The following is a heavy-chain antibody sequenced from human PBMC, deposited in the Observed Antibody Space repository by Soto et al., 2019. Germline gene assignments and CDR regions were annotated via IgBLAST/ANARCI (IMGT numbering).Heavy chain of an antibody. Sequence: GGSLRLSCAASGFTINNAWMSWVRQAPGKGLEWVGRIKSKGNGGTADYAAPVKGRFTISRDDSKNMLYLQMNSLKTEDTAVYYCLTTYNGTPARTYLDLWGQATQVTVSS. CDR1: GFTINNAW. CDR3: LTTYNGTPARTYLDL. J-gene: IGHJ4*02. D-gene: IGHD1-26*01. CDR2: IKSKGNGGTA. V-gene: IGHV3-15*01.